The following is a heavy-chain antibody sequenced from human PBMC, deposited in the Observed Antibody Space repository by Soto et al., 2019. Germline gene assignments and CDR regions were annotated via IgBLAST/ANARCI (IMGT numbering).Heavy chain of an antibody. D-gene: IGHD6-13*01. CDR1: GFTFSSYS. V-gene: IGHV3-48*01. Sequence: PGGSLRLSCVGSGFTFSSYSMNWVRQAPGKGLEWVSYISSSSTIYYADSVKGRFTISRDNAKNSLYLQMNSLRAEDTAVYYCARHPERIAQIGWFDPWGQGTLVTVSS. CDR2: ISSSSTI. J-gene: IGHJ5*02. CDR3: ARHPERIAQIGWFDP.